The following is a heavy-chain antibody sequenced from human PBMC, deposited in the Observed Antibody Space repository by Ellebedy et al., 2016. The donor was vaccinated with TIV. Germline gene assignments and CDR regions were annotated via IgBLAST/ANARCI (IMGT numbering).Heavy chain of an antibody. CDR3: ARAAYGDYDRAFDY. J-gene: IGHJ4*02. V-gene: IGHV4-59*11. CDR1: GGSISSHY. D-gene: IGHD4-17*01. CDR2: IHYSGIT. Sequence: SETLSLTXSVSGGSISSHYWSWIRQPPGKGLEWIGYIHYSGITNCKPSLKSRVTISADTSKNQFSLWLTSVTDADTAVYYCARAAYGDYDRAFDYWGQGTLVTVSS.